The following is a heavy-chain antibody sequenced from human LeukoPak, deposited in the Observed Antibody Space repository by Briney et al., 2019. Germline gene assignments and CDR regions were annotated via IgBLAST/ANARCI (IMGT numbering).Heavy chain of an antibody. Sequence: RASVKVSCKASGYTFTSYDINWVRQATGQGLEWMGWMNPNSGNTGYPQKFQGSVTMTRNTSISTAYMELSSLRSEDTAVYYCARGRGSSGWLSRAAGYYFDYWGQGTLVTVSS. CDR2: MNPNSGNT. J-gene: IGHJ4*02. CDR1: GYTFTSYD. V-gene: IGHV1-8*01. CDR3: ARGRGSSGWLSRAAGYYFDY. D-gene: IGHD6-19*01.